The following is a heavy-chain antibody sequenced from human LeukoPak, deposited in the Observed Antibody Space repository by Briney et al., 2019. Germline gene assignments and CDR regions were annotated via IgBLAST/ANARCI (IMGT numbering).Heavy chain of an antibody. V-gene: IGHV4-61*02. D-gene: IGHD1-26*01. Sequence: SETLSLTCTVSGGSISSGSYYWSWIRQPAGKGLEWIGRIYTSGSTNYNPSLKSRVTISVDTSKNQFSLKLSSVTAADTAVYYCARGQWELLAYYFDYWGQGTLVTVSS. J-gene: IGHJ4*02. CDR3: ARGQWELLAYYFDY. CDR2: IYTSGST. CDR1: GGSISSGSYY.